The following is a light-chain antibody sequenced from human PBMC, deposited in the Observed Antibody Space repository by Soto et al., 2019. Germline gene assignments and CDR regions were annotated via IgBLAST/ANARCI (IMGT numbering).Light chain of an antibody. CDR1: QSISSD. CDR2: AAS. Sequence: MSLSPFAVSGSERDRTTFPCRASQSISSDLSWYQQKPGKAPKRLVYAASSLQSGVPARFSGSGSGTDFTLTISSLQPEDFATYYCPQTNNEPPTFGDGTKVDIK. V-gene: IGKV1-39*01. J-gene: IGKJ2*01. CDR3: PQTNNEPPT.